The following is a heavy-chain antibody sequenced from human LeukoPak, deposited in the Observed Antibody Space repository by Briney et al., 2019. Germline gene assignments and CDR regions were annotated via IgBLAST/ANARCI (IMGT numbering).Heavy chain of an antibody. CDR2: INHSGST. Sequence: PSETLSLTCAVYGGSFSGYYWSWIRQPPGKGLEWIGEINHSGSTNYNPSLKSRVTISVDTSKNQFSLKLSSVTAADTAVYYCARQPQSGSFNWFDPWGQGTLVTVSS. J-gene: IGHJ5*02. V-gene: IGHV4-34*01. CDR3: ARQPQSGSFNWFDP. D-gene: IGHD3-22*01. CDR1: GGSFSGYY.